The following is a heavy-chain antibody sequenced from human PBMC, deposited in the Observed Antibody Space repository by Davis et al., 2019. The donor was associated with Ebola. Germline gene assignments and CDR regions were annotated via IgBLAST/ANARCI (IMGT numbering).Heavy chain of an antibody. J-gene: IGHJ6*02. CDR3: AKDMGDITMIVVLYGMDV. CDR2: ISGSGGST. CDR1: GFTFAIYW. Sequence: GESLKISCAASGFTFAIYWMSWVRQAPGKGLEWVSAISGSGGSTYYADSVKGRFTISRDNSKNTLYLQMNSLRAEDTAVYYCAKDMGDITMIVVLYGMDVWGQGTTVTVSS. D-gene: IGHD3-22*01. V-gene: IGHV3-23*01.